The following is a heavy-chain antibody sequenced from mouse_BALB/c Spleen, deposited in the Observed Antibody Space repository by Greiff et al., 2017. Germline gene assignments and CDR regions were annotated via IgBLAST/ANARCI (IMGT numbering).Heavy chain of an antibody. V-gene: IGHV5-6-4*01. D-gene: IGHD2-3*01. J-gene: IGHJ3*01. Sequence: EVKLVESGGGLVKPGGSLKLSCAASGFTFSSYTMSWVRQTPEKRLEWVATISSGGSYTYYPDSVKGRFTISRDNAKNTLYLQMSSLKSKDTAMYYCTREMGAYWGQGTLVTVSA. CDR3: TREMGAY. CDR1: GFTFSSYT. CDR2: ISSGGSYT.